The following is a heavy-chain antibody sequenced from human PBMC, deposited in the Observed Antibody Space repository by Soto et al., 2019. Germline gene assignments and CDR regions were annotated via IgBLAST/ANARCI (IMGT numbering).Heavy chain of an antibody. CDR1: GGSISSSNW. D-gene: IGHD3-16*01. CDR3: ARVVWENGYFDY. J-gene: IGHJ4*03. V-gene: IGHV4-4*02. CDR2: IYHSGST. Sequence: NPSETLSLTCAVSGGSISSSNWWSWVRQPPGKGLEWIGEIYHSGSTNYNPSLKGRVTISVDKSKNQFSLKLSSVTAADTAVYYCARVVWENGYFDYWGQGTLVTVSS.